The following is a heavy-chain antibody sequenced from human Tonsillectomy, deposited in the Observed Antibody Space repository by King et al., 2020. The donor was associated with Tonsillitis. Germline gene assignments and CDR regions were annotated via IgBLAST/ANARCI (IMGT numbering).Heavy chain of an antibody. V-gene: IGHV3-48*01. CDR3: ARVYSSGWYRDYFDY. CDR1: GFTFSSYS. CDR2: ISSSSGTI. Sequence: VQLVESGGGLVQPGGSLRLSCAASGFTFSSYSMNWVRQATGKGLEWVSYISSSSGTIHYADSVKGRFTISRDNAKNSLYLQMNSLRAEDTAVYYCARVYSSGWYRDYFDYWGQGTLVTVSS. J-gene: IGHJ4*02. D-gene: IGHD6-19*01.